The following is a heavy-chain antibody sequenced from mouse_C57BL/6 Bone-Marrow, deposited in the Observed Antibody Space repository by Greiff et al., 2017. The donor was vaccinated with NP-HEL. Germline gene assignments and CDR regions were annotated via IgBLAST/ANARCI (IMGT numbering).Heavy chain of an antibody. J-gene: IGHJ3*01. CDR2: ISYDGSN. Sequence: EVKLMESGPGLVKPSQSLSLTCSVTGYSITSGYYWNWIRQFPGNKLEWMGYISYDGSNNYNPSLKNRISITRDTSKNQFFLKLNSVTTEDTATYYCARDEYFAWFAYWGQGTLVTVSA. V-gene: IGHV3-6*01. CDR3: ARDEYFAWFAY. D-gene: IGHD5-2*01. CDR1: GYSITSGYY.